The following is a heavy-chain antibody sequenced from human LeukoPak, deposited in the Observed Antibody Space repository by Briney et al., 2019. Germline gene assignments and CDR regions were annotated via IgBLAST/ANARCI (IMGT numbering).Heavy chain of an antibody. CDR1: GDSPSSNSAA. CDR3: ARDEAALGGSRIFDY. Sequence: SQTLSLTCAISGDSPSSNSAAWNWIRQSPSRGLEWLGRTYYRSKWYNDYAVSVKSRIIVNPDTSKNQFSLQLNSVTPEDTAVYYCARDEAALGGSRIFDYWGQGTLVTVSS. CDR2: TYYRSKWYN. V-gene: IGHV6-1*01. J-gene: IGHJ4*02. D-gene: IGHD2/OR15-2a*01.